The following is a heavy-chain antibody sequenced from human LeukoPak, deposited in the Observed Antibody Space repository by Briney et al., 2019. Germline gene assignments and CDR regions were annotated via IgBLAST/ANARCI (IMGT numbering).Heavy chain of an antibody. CDR2: IYSGGST. V-gene: IGHV3-66*01. J-gene: IGHJ5*02. Sequence: GGSLRLSCAASGFTVSSNYMSWVRQAPGKGLEWVSVIYSGGSTYYADSVKGRFTVSRDNSKNTLYLQMNSLRAEDTAVYYCARENYYDSSGYLDWFDPWGQGTLVTVSS. CDR3: ARENYYDSSGYLDWFDP. CDR1: GFTVSSNY. D-gene: IGHD3-22*01.